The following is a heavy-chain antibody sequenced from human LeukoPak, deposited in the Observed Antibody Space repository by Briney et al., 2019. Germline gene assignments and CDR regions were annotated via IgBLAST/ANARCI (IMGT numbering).Heavy chain of an antibody. CDR1: EFTFSTYG. J-gene: IGHJ4*02. CDR2: ITYDGSNK. V-gene: IGHV3-30*18. D-gene: IGHD4-17*01. Sequence: PGGSLGLSCAASEFTFSTYGMHWVRQAPGKGLEWVAVITYDGSNKYYSDSVKGRFTISRDNSENTLYLQMNSLRAEDTAVYYCAKDRYGDHLRVFDYWGQGTLVTVSS. CDR3: AKDRYGDHLRVFDY.